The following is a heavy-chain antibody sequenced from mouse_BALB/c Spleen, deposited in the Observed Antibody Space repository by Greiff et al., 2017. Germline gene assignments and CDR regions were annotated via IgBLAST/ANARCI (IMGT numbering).Heavy chain of an antibody. CDR3: AIYYYGSSYYCDY. V-gene: IGHV1-69*02. J-gene: IGHJ2*01. D-gene: IGHD1-1*01. CDR2: IDPSDSYT. CDR1: GYTFTSYW. Sequence: QVQLKESGPELVKPGASVKMSCKASGYTFTSYWMHWVKQRPGQGLEWIGEIDPSDSYTNYNQKFKGKATLTVDKSSSTAYMQLSSLTSEDSAVYYCAIYYYGSSYYCDYWGQGTTLTVSS.